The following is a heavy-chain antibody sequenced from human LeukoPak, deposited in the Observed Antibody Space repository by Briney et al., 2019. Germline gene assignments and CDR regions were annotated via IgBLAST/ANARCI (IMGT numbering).Heavy chain of an antibody. Sequence: PSETLSLTCAVYGGSFSGYYWSWIRQPPGKGLEWIGEINHSGSTNYNPSLKSRVTISVDTSKNQFSLKLSSVTAADTAVYYCARDFSVAGTGYDYWGQGTLVTVSS. J-gene: IGHJ4*02. V-gene: IGHV4-34*01. CDR1: GGSFSGYY. D-gene: IGHD6-19*01. CDR3: ARDFSVAGTGYDY. CDR2: INHSGST.